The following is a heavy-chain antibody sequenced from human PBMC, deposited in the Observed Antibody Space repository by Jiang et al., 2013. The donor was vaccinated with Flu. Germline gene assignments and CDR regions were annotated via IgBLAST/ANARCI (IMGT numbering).Heavy chain of an antibody. CDR3: ARAQVLRFFDYFGM. Sequence: SGAEVKKPGSSVKVSCKASGGTFRNSAISWVRQAPGQGLEWMGGIIPLFGSANYAQKFQGRVTIAADESTSTVYMELSSLRSEDTAVYYCARAQVLRFFDYFGMWGQGTLVTVSS. J-gene: IGHJ4*02. CDR2: IIPLFGSA. D-gene: IGHD3-9*01. CDR1: GGTFRNSA. V-gene: IGHV1-69*01.